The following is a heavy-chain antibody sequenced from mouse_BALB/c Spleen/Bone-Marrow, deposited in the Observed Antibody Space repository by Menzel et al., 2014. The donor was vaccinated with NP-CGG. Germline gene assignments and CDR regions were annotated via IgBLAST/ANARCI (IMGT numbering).Heavy chain of an antibody. J-gene: IGHJ4*01. Sequence: VQLQQSGPELEKPGASVKISCKASGYSFTGYNMNWVKQSNGKSLEWIGNIVPYYGGTSYNQKFKGKATLTVDKSSSTAYMQLKSLTSEDAAVYYCARGGIAPYYAMDYWGQGTSVTVSS. CDR3: ARGGIAPYYAMDY. V-gene: IGHV1-39*01. CDR1: GYSFTGYN. CDR2: IVPYYGGT.